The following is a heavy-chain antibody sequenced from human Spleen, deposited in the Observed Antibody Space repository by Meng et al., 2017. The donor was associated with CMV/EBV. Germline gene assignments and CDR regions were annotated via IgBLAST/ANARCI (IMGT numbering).Heavy chain of an antibody. CDR2: INHSGST. CDR3: ARGSGDCTSTSCYIDH. Sequence: SETLSLTCTVSGGSISSYYWSWIRQPPGKGLEWIGEINHSGSTNYNPSLKSRVTMSVDTSKNQISLNMNSVTAADTAVYYCARGSGDCTSTSCYIDHWGHGNLVTVSS. D-gene: IGHD2-2*01. J-gene: IGHJ4*01. CDR1: GGSISSYY. V-gene: IGHV4-34*01.